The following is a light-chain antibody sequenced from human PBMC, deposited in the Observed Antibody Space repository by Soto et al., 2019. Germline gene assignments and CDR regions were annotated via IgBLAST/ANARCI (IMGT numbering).Light chain of an antibody. Sequence: EVVLTQSPRTLSLSPGERATLSCRANQSVSSNYLAWYLQRPGLAPRLLIFNASVRAAGTPARLSGSGSGTDFTLSISSLEPEDSAVYYCQQFGDSPMYTFGQGTKLEIK. J-gene: IGKJ2*01. CDR2: NAS. CDR1: QSVSSNY. V-gene: IGKV3-20*01. CDR3: QQFGDSPMYT.